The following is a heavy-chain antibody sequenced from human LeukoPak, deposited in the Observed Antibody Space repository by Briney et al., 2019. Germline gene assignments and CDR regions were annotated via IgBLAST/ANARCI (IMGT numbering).Heavy chain of an antibody. V-gene: IGHV4-31*03. CDR1: GGSISSGGYY. J-gene: IGHJ4*02. CDR3: ARAAARPL. D-gene: IGHD6-6*01. CDR2: IYHSGST. Sequence: SQTLSLTCTVSGGSISSGGYYWNWIRQHTGKGLEWIGYIYHSGSTYYNPSLKSRVTISVDRSKNQFSLKLSSVTAADTAVYYCARAAARPLWGQGTLVTVSS.